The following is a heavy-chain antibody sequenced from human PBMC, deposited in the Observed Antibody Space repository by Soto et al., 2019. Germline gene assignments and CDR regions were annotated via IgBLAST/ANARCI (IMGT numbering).Heavy chain of an antibody. J-gene: IGHJ4*02. Sequence: ETLSLTCTVSGGSISSSSYYWGWILQPPGKGLEWIGSIYYSGSTYYNPSLKSRVTISVDTSKNQFSLKLSSVTAADTAVYYCASLRSGYCTNGVCFGFDYWGQGTLVTVSS. CDR3: ASLRSGYCTNGVCFGFDY. D-gene: IGHD2-8*01. V-gene: IGHV4-39*01. CDR1: GGSISSSSYY. CDR2: IYYSGST.